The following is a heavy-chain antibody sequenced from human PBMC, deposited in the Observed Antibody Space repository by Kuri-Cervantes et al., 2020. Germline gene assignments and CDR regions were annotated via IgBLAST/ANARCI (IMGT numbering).Heavy chain of an antibody. V-gene: IGHV4-30-4*01. CDR3: ARGNKGRVVAATSFDY. CDR2: IYYSGRT. CDR1: DYSISSNYY. J-gene: IGHJ4*02. Sequence: LRLSCTVSDYSISSNYYWNWIRQPPGKGLEWIGFIYYSGRTSYNPSLKSRVTISLETSKNQFSLKLRSVTAADTAVYYCARGNKGRVVAATSFDYWGLGTLVTVSS. D-gene: IGHD2-15*01.